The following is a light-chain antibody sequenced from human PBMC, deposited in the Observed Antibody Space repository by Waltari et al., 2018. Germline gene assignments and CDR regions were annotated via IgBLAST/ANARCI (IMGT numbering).Light chain of an antibody. CDR3: MQGAHRPPT. CDR1: QSPVHGDGKTY. CDR2: KVS. Sequence: DVVMTQSPLSLPVTLGQPTSISCRSSQSPVHGDGKTYLNWFHQRPGQSPRRLIDKVSNRDSGVPDRFSGSGSGTTFTRKISRVEAEYVGVYYCMQGAHRPPTFGGGTKVEIK. V-gene: IGKV2-30*02. J-gene: IGKJ4*01.